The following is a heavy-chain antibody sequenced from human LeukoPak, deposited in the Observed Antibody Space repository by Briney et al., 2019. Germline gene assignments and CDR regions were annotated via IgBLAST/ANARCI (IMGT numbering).Heavy chain of an antibody. CDR1: GYTFTIYY. Sequence: ASVKVSCKASGYTFTIYYMHWVRQAPGQGLEWMGIINPSGGSTSYAQKFQGRVTMTRDTSTSTVYMELSSLRSEDTAVYYCARCLTRKGMDVWGQGTTVTVSS. V-gene: IGHV1-46*01. CDR2: INPSGGST. CDR3: ARCLTRKGMDV. D-gene: IGHD2-2*01. J-gene: IGHJ6*02.